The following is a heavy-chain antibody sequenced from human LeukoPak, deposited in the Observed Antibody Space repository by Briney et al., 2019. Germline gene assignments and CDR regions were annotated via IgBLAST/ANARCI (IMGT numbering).Heavy chain of an antibody. D-gene: IGHD4-23*01. V-gene: IGHV4-4*07. J-gene: IGHJ3*02. CDR3: ARDLKNSRSSAFDI. Sequence: NPSETLSLTCTVSGGSISSYYWSWIRQPAGKGLEWIARIYSSGSTNYNPSLKSRVTMSVDTSKNQFSLNLSSVTAADTAVYYCARDLKNSRSSAFDIWGQGTMVTVSS. CDR2: IYSSGST. CDR1: GGSISSYY.